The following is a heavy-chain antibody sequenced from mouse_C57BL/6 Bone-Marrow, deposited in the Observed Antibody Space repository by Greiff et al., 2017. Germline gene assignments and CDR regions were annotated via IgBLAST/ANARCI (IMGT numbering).Heavy chain of an antibody. Sequence: EVMLVESGGDLVKPGGSLKLSCAASGFTFSSYGMSWVRQTPDKRLEWVATISSGGSYTYYPDSVKGRFTISRDNAKNTLYLQMSSLKSEDTAMYYCARQEDYSNFYAMDYWGQGTSVTVSS. CDR3: ARQEDYSNFYAMDY. CDR1: GFTFSSYG. D-gene: IGHD2-5*01. V-gene: IGHV5-6*02. J-gene: IGHJ4*01. CDR2: ISSGGSYT.